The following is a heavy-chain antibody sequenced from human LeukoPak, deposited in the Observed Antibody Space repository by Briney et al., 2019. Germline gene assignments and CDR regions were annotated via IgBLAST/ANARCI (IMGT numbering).Heavy chain of an antibody. V-gene: IGHV1-69*05. CDR2: IIPIFGTA. J-gene: IGHJ4*02. CDR3: ASIRYSYAEHYFDY. CDR1: GYTFTGYY. Sequence: GASVKVSCKASGYTFTGYYMHWVRQAPGQGLEWMGRIIPIFGTANYAQKFQGRVTITTDESTSTAYMELSSLRSEDTAVYYCASIRYSYAEHYFDYWGQGTLVTVSS. D-gene: IGHD5-18*01.